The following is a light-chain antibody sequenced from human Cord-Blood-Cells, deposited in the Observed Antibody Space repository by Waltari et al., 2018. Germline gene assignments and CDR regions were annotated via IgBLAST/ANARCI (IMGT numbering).Light chain of an antibody. CDR2: QDS. Sequence: SYELTQPPSVSVSPGQTASITCSGDKLGAKYACWYQQKPGQSPVRVIYQDSKRPSGIPERVSGSNSGNTATLTISGTQAMDEADYYCQAWDSSTVVFGGGTKLTVL. V-gene: IGLV3-1*01. CDR3: QAWDSSTVV. J-gene: IGLJ2*01. CDR1: KLGAKY.